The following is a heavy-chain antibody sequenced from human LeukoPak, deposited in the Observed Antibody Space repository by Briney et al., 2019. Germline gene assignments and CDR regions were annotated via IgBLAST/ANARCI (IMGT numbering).Heavy chain of an antibody. J-gene: IGHJ4*02. V-gene: IGHV3-30*02. Sequence: GGSLRLSCAASGFTFSSYGMHWVRQAPGKGLEWVAFIRYDGSNKYYADSVKGRFTISRDNSKNTLYLQMNSLRAEDTAVYYCAREYSSSSEGFDYWGQGTLVTVSS. D-gene: IGHD6-6*01. CDR2: IRYDGSNK. CDR1: GFTFSSYG. CDR3: AREYSSSSEGFDY.